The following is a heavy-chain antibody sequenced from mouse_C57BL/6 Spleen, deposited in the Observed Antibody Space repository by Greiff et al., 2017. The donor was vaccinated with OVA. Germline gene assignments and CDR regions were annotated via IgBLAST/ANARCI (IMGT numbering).Heavy chain of an antibody. D-gene: IGHD2-3*01. CDR3: ARSLYDGYYPFAY. Sequence: QVQLQQPGAELVKPGASVKLSCKASGYTFTSYWMQWVKQRPGQGLEWIGEIDPSDSYTNYNQKFKGKATLTVDTSSSTAYMQLSSLTSEDSAVYYGARSLYDGYYPFAYWGQGTLVTVSA. V-gene: IGHV1-50*01. CDR1: GYTFTSYW. J-gene: IGHJ3*01. CDR2: IDPSDSYT.